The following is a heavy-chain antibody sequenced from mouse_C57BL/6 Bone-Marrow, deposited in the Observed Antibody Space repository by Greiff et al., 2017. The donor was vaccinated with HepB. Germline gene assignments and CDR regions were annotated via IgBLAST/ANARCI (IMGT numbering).Heavy chain of an antibody. CDR1: GYTFTDYY. V-gene: IGHV1-76*01. J-gene: IGHJ2*01. Sequence: QVQLKQSGAELVRPGASVKLSCKASGYTFTDYYINWVKQRPGQGLEWIARIYPGSGNTYYNEKFKGKATLTAEKPSSTAYMQLSSLTSEDSAVYFCASYYGNYERYFDYWGQGTTLTVSS. D-gene: IGHD2-1*01. CDR3: ASYYGNYERYFDY. CDR2: IYPGSGNT.